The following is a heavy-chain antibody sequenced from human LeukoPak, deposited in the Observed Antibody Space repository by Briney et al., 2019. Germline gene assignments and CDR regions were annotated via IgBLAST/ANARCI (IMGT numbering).Heavy chain of an antibody. Sequence: GGSLRLSCAASGFAFSTYSMNWVRQAPGKGLQWVANIKQDGGEKYYVDSVKGRFTISRDNAKNSLYLQMNSLRAEDTAVYYCARTYYYDSSDYSALGYWGQGTLVTVSS. CDR3: ARTYYYDSSDYSALGY. CDR2: IKQDGGEK. V-gene: IGHV3-7*01. D-gene: IGHD3-22*01. J-gene: IGHJ4*02. CDR1: GFAFSTYS.